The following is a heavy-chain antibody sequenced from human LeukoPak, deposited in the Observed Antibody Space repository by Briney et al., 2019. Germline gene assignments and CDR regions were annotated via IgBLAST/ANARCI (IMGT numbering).Heavy chain of an antibody. CDR3: ARVSAAGTVFLDL. V-gene: IGHV3-7*01. Sequence: GRSLRLSCAASGFTAGGNWMSWAGQAPGKGLEWVANIKKEGSAQNYVDSVTGRLTTSRDNAKNSLFLQMHSLRVDDTALYYCARVSAAGTVFLDLWGRGTLVLVSA. CDR1: GFTAGGNW. CDR2: IKKEGSAQ. D-gene: IGHD6-13*01. J-gene: IGHJ2*01.